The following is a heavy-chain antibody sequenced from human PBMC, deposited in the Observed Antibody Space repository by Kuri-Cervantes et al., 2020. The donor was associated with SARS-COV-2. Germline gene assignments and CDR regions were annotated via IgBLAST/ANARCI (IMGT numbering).Heavy chain of an antibody. D-gene: IGHD3-3*01. Sequence: ASVKVSCKASGYTFTSYAMHWVRQAPGQRLEWMGWINAGNGNTKYSQKLQGRVTMTTDTSTSTAYMELRSLRSDDTAVYYCARGDWSGSDFWSGYYHYYYGMDVWGQGTTVTVSS. CDR3: ARGDWSGSDFWSGYYHYYYGMDV. CDR2: INAGNGNT. V-gene: IGHV1-3*01. J-gene: IGHJ6*02. CDR1: GYTFTSYA.